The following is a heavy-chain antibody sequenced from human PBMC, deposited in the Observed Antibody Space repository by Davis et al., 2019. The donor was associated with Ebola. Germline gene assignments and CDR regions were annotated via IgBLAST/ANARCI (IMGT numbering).Heavy chain of an antibody. CDR2: ISWNSGSI. V-gene: IGHV3-9*01. CDR1: GFTFDDYA. J-gene: IGHJ6*04. Sequence: SLKISCAASGFTFDDYAMHWVRQAPGKGLEWVSGISWNSGSIGYADSVKGRFTISRDNAKNSLYLQMNSLRAEDTALYYCASQGEGFGELFYYYGMDVWGKGTTVTVSS. D-gene: IGHD3-10*01. CDR3: ASQGEGFGELFYYYGMDV.